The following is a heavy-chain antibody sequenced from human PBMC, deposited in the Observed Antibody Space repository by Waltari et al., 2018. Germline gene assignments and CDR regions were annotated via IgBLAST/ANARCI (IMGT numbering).Heavy chain of an antibody. V-gene: IGHV4-39*07. CDR1: GGSISSSSYY. CDR2: IYYSGST. Sequence: QLQLQESGPGLVKPSETLSLTCTVSGGSISSSSYYWGWIRQPPGKGLEWIGSIYYSGSTYYNPSRKSRVTISVDTSKNQFSLKLSSVTAADTAVYYCARLLRYFDWAHRGFDYWGQGTLVTVSS. J-gene: IGHJ4*02. D-gene: IGHD3-9*01. CDR3: ARLLRYFDWAHRGFDY.